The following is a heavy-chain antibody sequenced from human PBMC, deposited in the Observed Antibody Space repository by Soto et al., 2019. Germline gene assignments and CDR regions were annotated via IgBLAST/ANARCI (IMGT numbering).Heavy chain of an antibody. CDR1: GYTFTGYY. CDR3: ANLPQRVYGMDV. V-gene: IGHV1-2*02. J-gene: IGHJ6*02. Sequence: ASVKVSCKASGYTFTGYYMHWVRQAPGQGLEWMGWINPNSGGTNYAQKFQGRFTISRDNSKNTLYLQMNSLRAEDTAVYYCANLPQRVYGMDVWGQGTTVTVSS. D-gene: IGHD6-25*01. CDR2: INPNSGGT.